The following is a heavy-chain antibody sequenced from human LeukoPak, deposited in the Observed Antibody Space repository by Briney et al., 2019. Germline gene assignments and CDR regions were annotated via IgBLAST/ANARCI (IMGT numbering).Heavy chain of an antibody. J-gene: IGHJ4*02. V-gene: IGHV3-7*01. Sequence: GGSLRLSCADSRFTFSNYWMSWVRQAPGKGLEWVANINQDGSDKNYVESLKGRFTISRDNAKNSLYLQMDSLRAEDTAVYYCARDAGYGYDRFDYWGQGTQVTVSS. CDR1: RFTFSNYW. CDR2: INQDGSDK. CDR3: ARDAGYGYDRFDY. D-gene: IGHD5-18*01.